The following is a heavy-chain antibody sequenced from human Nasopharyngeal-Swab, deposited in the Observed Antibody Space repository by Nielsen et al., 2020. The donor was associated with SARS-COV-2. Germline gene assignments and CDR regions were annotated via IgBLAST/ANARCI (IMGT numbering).Heavy chain of an antibody. V-gene: IGHV5-51*01. Sequence: GGSLRLSCTGSGYSFTSYWIGWVRQMPGKGLEWMGIIYPGDSDTRYSPSFQGQVTISADKSISTAYLQWSSLKASDTAVYYCARPLWSYADHFDYWGQGTLVTVSS. CDR2: IYPGDSDT. CDR3: ARPLWSYADHFDY. CDR1: GYSFTSYW. D-gene: IGHD1-26*01. J-gene: IGHJ4*02.